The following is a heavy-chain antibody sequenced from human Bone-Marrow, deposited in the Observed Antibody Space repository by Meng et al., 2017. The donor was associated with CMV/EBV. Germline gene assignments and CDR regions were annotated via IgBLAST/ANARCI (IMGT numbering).Heavy chain of an antibody. CDR2: INHSGST. V-gene: IGHV4-34*01. CDR3: AREVTMVRGVIYYCGMDV. J-gene: IGHJ6*02. D-gene: IGHD3-10*01. Sequence: SETLSLTCAVYGGSFSGYYWSWIRQPPGKGLEWIGEINHSGSTNYNPSLKSRVTISVDTSKNQFTLKLSSVTAADTAVYYCAREVTMVRGVIYYCGMDVWGQGTTVTVSS. CDR1: GGSFSGYY.